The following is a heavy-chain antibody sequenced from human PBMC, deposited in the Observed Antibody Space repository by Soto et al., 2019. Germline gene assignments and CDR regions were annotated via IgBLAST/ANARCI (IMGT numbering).Heavy chain of an antibody. CDR2: IYYSGST. CDR1: GGSISSGGYS. CDR3: ARLGHVYYYDSSGYREYFQH. V-gene: IGHV4-61*08. J-gene: IGHJ1*01. D-gene: IGHD3-22*01. Sequence: SETLSLTCAVSGGSISSGGYSWIWLRQPPGKGREWIGYIYYSGSTTYNPSLRSRVTISVDTSKNQFSLKLSSVTAADTAVYYCARLGHVYYYDSSGYREYFQHWGQGTLVTAPQ.